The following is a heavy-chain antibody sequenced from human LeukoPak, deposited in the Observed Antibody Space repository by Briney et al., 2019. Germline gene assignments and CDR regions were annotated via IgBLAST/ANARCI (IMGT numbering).Heavy chain of an antibody. J-gene: IGHJ4*02. CDR1: GGSTSSYY. Sequence: PSETLSLTCTVSGGSTSSYYWSWIRQPAGKGLEWIGRIYTSGSTNYNPSLKSRVTMSVDTSKNQFSLKLSSVTAADTAVYYCASGSFSSSFFDYWGQGTLVTVSS. CDR2: IYTSGST. D-gene: IGHD6-13*01. CDR3: ASGSFSSSFFDY. V-gene: IGHV4-4*07.